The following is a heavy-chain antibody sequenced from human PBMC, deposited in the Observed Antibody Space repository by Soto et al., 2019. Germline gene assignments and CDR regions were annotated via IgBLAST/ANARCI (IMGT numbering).Heavy chain of an antibody. J-gene: IGHJ4*02. Sequence: GGSLRLSCTASVFTFNTCAMTWVRQAPGKRLEWVSGISSNGGDKYYADSVKGRFTVSRENSKNTLYLQMSSLRDEDTTLYFCAIYSLGYDSTGSINYRGQGPLVSGS. CDR3: AIYSLGYDSTGSINY. CDR1: VFTFNTCA. CDR2: ISSNGGDK. D-gene: IGHD3-22*01. V-gene: IGHV3-23*01.